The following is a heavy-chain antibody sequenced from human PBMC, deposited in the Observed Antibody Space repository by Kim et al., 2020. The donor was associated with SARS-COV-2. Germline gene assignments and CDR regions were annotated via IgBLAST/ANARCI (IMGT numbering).Heavy chain of an antibody. D-gene: IGHD2-21*02. CDR2: IGAYNGMS. J-gene: IGHJ6*02. Sequence: ASVKVSCKASGYTFAAYGISWVRQARGQGLQWMGGIGAYNGMSDYGQTFHDRITMTTDISSSTAYLEVRSLRSDDTAIYFCARGGRGDHFYNGMDVWGQVTAVIVSS. V-gene: IGHV1-18*01. CDR1: GYTFAAYG. CDR3: ARGGRGDHFYNGMDV.